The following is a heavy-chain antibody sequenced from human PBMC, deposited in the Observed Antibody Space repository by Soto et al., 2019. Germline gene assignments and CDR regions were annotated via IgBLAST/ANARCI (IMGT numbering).Heavy chain of an antibody. CDR1: GGTFSSYA. D-gene: IGHD3-3*01. CDR2: IIPIFGTA. V-gene: IGHV1-69*01. Sequence: QVQLVQSGAEVKKPGSSVKVSCKASGGTFSSYAISWVRQAPGQGLEWMGGIIPIFGTANYAQKFQGRVTITADESTSTAYMELSSLRYEDTALYYCARVVGVGLRLLEWLSAGYFDYWGQGTLVTVSS. J-gene: IGHJ4*02. CDR3: ARVVGVGLRLLEWLSAGYFDY.